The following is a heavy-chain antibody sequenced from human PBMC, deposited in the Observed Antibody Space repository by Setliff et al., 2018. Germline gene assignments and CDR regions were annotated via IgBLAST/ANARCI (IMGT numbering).Heavy chain of an antibody. V-gene: IGHV4-59*01. Sequence: SETLSLTCTVSGGSISSYHWSWIRQPPGKGLEWIGYIYYSGSTNYNPSLKSRVTISGDTSQNYFSLKLTSVTEADTAVYYCARGPPGYYYYMNVWGQGTTVTVSS. J-gene: IGHJ6*03. CDR2: IYYSGST. CDR3: ARGPPGYYYYMNV. CDR1: GGSISSYH.